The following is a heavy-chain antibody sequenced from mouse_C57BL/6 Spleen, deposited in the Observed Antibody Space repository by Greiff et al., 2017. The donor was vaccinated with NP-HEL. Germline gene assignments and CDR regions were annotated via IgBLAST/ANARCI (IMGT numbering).Heavy chain of an antibody. V-gene: IGHV1-62-2*01. Sequence: VQLQQSGAELVKPGASVKLSCKASGYTFTEYTIHWVKQRSGQGLEWIGWFYPGSGSIKYNEKFKDKATLTADKSSSTVYMELSRLASEDSAVYFCARHEGYGSSYDYAMDYWGQGTSVTVSS. J-gene: IGHJ4*01. CDR2: FYPGSGSI. D-gene: IGHD1-1*01. CDR1: GYTFTEYT. CDR3: ARHEGYGSSYDYAMDY.